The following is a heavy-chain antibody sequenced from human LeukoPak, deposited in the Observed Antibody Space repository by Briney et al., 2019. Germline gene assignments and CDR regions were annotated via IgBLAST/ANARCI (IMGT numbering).Heavy chain of an antibody. CDR2: IKQDGSEK. V-gene: IGHV3-7*01. D-gene: IGHD6-13*01. Sequence: GGSLRLSCAASGFTFSSYWMSWVRQAPGKGLEWVANIKQDGSEKYYVDSVKGRFTISRDNAKNSLYLQMNSLRAEDTAVYYCAREATEEQQLVSWFDPWGQGTLVTVSS. CDR1: GFTFSSYW. CDR3: AREATEEQQLVSWFDP. J-gene: IGHJ5*02.